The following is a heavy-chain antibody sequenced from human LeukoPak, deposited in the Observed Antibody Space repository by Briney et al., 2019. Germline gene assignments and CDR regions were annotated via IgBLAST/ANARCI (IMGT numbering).Heavy chain of an antibody. D-gene: IGHD2-2*01. J-gene: IGHJ3*01. CDR2: IYYTGNK. CDR3: ARERPIDCTSTSCYFVSDL. CDR1: GGSISIGDYY. Sequence: SETLSLTCSVSGGSISIGDYYWSWIRQPPGKGLEWIGYIYYTGNKYYNPSLKRRITISLDTSKNQLSLSLTSVTATDTAVYHCARERPIDCTSTSCYFVSDLWGQGTMVTVSS. V-gene: IGHV4-30-4*01.